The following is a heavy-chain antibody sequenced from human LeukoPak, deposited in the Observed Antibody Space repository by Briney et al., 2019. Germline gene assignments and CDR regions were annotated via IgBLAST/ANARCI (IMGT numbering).Heavy chain of an antibody. V-gene: IGHV4-30-4*08. CDR1: GGSISSGDYY. CDR2: IYYSGST. D-gene: IGHD1-26*01. J-gene: IGHJ4*02. CDR3: ARSRRELLSFDY. Sequence: ASETLSLTCTVSGGSISSGDYYWSWIRQPPGKGLEWIGYIYYSGSTYYNPSLKSRVTISVDTSKNQFSLKLSSVTAADTAVYYCARSRRELLSFDYWGQGTLVTVSS.